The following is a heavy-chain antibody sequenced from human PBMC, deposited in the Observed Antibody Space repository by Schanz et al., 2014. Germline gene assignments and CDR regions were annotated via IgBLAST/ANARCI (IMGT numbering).Heavy chain of an antibody. CDR3: ARWRVGGLNILADDYDI. V-gene: IGHV3-30*04. CDR1: RFIFDGYA. J-gene: IGHJ3*02. D-gene: IGHD5-12*01. CDR2: ISGSGDNT. Sequence: QVQLVESGGGVVQPGGSLRLSCAAPRFIFDGYAMHWVRQAPGKGLEWVAAISGSGDNTFYADSVKGRFTISRDNSKNTLYLQMYSLRAEDTAVYYCARWRVGGLNILADDYDIWGQGTEVIVSS.